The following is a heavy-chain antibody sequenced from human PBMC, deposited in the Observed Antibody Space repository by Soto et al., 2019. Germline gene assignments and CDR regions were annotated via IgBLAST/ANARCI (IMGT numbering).Heavy chain of an antibody. D-gene: IGHD2-15*01. Sequence: QVQLVQSGAEVKKPGASVKVSCKASGYTFTSYYMHWVRQAPGQGLEGMGIINPSDSTSYAQKFQGRVTMTRDTSTSTVYMELSSLRSEDTAVYYCARVYCSGGSCYSIDYWGQGTLVTVSS. V-gene: IGHV1-46*03. CDR3: ARVYCSGGSCYSIDY. CDR1: GYTFTSYY. CDR2: INPSDST. J-gene: IGHJ4*02.